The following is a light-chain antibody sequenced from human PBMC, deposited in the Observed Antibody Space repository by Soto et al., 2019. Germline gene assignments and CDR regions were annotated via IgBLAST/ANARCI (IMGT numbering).Light chain of an antibody. CDR1: QSISSW. V-gene: IGKV1-5*03. Sequence: DIQMTHSPSTLSASVGDRVTITCRASQSISSWLSWYQQKPGKAPKLLIYKASSLESGVPSRFSGSGSGTDFTLTISCLQSEDFATYYCQQYYSYSWTFGQGTKVDI. CDR2: KAS. CDR3: QQYYSYSWT. J-gene: IGKJ1*01.